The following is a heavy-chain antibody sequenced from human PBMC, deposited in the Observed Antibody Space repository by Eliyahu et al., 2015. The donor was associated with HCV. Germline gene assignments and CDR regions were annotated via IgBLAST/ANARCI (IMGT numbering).Heavy chain of an antibody. Sequence: EVQLVESGGGLVKPGGSLRLSCAASGFTFXSYSMNWVRQAPGKGLEWVSSISSSSSYIYYADSVKGRFTISRDNAKNSLYLQMNSLRAEDTAVYYCARGGYSSGYDFDYWGQGTLVTVSS. D-gene: IGHD6-19*01. CDR2: ISSSSSYI. CDR1: GFTFXSYS. CDR3: ARGGYSSGYDFDY. V-gene: IGHV3-21*01. J-gene: IGHJ4*02.